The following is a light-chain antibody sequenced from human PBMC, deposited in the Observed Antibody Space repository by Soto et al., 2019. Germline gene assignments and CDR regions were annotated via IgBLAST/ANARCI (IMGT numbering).Light chain of an antibody. CDR1: QSVASN. Sequence: EIVMTQSPATLSVSPGERATLSCRASQSVASNLAWYQQKPGQAPRLLIYGASTRATGIPARFSGSGSGTEFTLTISSQQSEAFAVYYCQQHNHWPSFGQGTTLEIK. J-gene: IGKJ2*01. CDR3: QQHNHWPS. CDR2: GAS. V-gene: IGKV3-15*01.